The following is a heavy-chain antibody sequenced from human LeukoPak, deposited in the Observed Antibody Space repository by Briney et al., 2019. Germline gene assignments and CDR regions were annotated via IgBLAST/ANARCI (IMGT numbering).Heavy chain of an antibody. Sequence: GGSLRLSCAASGFTFDDYTMHWVRQAPGKGLEWVSLISWDGGSTYYADSVKGRFTISRDNSKNTLYLQMNSLRAEDTAVYYCAKGRGGKIAAAAPGSYRGQGTLVTVSS. CDR2: ISWDGGST. V-gene: IGHV3-43*01. J-gene: IGHJ4*02. D-gene: IGHD6-13*01. CDR3: AKGRGGKIAAAAPGSY. CDR1: GFTFDDYT.